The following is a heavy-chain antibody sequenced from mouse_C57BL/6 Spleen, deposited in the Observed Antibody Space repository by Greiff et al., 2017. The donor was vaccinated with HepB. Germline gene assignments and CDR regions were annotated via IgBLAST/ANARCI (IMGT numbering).Heavy chain of an antibody. CDR1: GFTFSDYY. D-gene: IGHD2-4*01. CDR2: ISNGGGST. Sequence: EVQLVESGGGLVQPGGSLKLSCAASGFTFSDYYMYWVRQTPEKRLEWVAYISNGGGSTYYPDTVKGRFTISRDNAKNTLYLQMSRLKSEDTAMYYCARPLYYDFAWFAYWGQGTLVTVSA. CDR3: ARPLYYDFAWFAY. V-gene: IGHV5-12*01. J-gene: IGHJ3*01.